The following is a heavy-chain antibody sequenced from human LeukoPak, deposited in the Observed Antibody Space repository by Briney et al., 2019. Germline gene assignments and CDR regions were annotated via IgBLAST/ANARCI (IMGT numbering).Heavy chain of an antibody. CDR2: ISDSGTT. Sequence: SETLSLSCTVSGGSISNYYWSWIRQPPGKGLEWIGYISDSGTTNYNPSLKNRVTTSLDTSKNQFSLQLRSVTAADTAVYYCARDFMVRGEQVNYYYYYMDVWGTGATITVSS. J-gene: IGHJ6*03. CDR3: ARDFMVRGEQVNYYYYYMDV. D-gene: IGHD3-10*01. CDR1: GGSISNYY. V-gene: IGHV4-59*01.